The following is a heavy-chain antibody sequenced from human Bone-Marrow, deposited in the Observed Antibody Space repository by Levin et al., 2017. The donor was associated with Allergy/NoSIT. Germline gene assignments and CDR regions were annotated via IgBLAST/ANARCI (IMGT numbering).Heavy chain of an antibody. CDR3: TRGQWSTFNI. D-gene: IGHD5/OR15-5a*01. Sequence: SQTLSLTCAISGDRVSSNGVAWNWIRQSPSRCLEFLVMTYYMSNCYTDHAVSVKCRITITMDTSKNQFSLHLHSVTPGDTAVYYCTRGQWSTFNIWGKGTMVTVS. J-gene: IGHJ3*02. V-gene: IGHV6-1*01. CDR2: TYYMSNCYT. CDR1: GDRVSSNGVA.